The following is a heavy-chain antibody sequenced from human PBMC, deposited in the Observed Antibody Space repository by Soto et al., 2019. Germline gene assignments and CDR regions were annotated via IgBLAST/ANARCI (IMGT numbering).Heavy chain of an antibody. V-gene: IGHV4-59*04. CDR1: GGSMISYY. CDR3: AAGGGLPRYY. J-gene: IGHJ4*02. D-gene: IGHD5-12*01. CDR2: IYHSGST. Sequence: SETLSLTCTVSGGSMISYYWSWIRQPPGKGLEWIGYIYHSGSTYYNPSLKSRVTISVDRSKNQFSLKLSSVTAADTAVYYCAAGGGLPRYYWGQGTLVTVSS.